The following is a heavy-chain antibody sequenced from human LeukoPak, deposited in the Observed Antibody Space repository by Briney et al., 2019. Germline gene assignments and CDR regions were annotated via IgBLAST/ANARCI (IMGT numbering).Heavy chain of an antibody. CDR1: GGSISSYY. Sequence: SETLSLTCTVSGGSISSYYWSWIRQPPGKGLEWIGYIYCSGSTNYNPSLKSRVTISVDTSKNQFSLKLSSVTAADTAVYYCARAWGSGSYRVYGMDVWGQGTTVTVSS. CDR3: ARAWGSGSYRVYGMDV. CDR2: IYCSGST. V-gene: IGHV4-59*01. J-gene: IGHJ6*02. D-gene: IGHD3-10*01.